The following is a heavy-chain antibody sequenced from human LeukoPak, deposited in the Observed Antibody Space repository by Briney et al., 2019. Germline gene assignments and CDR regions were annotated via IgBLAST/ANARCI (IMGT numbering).Heavy chain of an antibody. CDR3: AREVDYDYVWGSYRIFDY. V-gene: IGHV4-59*11. CDR1: GGSISSHY. J-gene: IGHJ4*02. CDR2: IYYSGST. Sequence: SETLSLTCTVSGGSISSHYWSWIRQPPGKGLEWIGYIYYSGSTNYNPSLKRRVTISVDTSKNPFSMKLSSVTAADTAVYYCAREVDYDYVWGSYRIFDYWGQGTLVTVSS. D-gene: IGHD3-16*02.